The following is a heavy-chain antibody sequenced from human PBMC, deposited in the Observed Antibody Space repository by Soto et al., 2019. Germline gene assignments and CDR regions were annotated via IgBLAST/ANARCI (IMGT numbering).Heavy chain of an antibody. V-gene: IGHV3-30*04. Sequence: PGGSLRLSCAASGFTFSSYAMHWVRQAPGKGLEWVAVISYDGRNKYYADSVKGRFTISRDNSKNTLYLQMNSLRAEDTAVYYCARGSRYYDSSGPVDYWGQGTLVTVSS. CDR1: GFTFSSYA. CDR2: ISYDGRNK. D-gene: IGHD3-22*01. J-gene: IGHJ4*02. CDR3: ARGSRYYDSSGPVDY.